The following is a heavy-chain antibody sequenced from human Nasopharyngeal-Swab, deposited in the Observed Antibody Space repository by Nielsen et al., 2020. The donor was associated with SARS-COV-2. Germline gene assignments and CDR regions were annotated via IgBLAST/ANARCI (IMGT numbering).Heavy chain of an antibody. CDR2: ISGSGGST. J-gene: IGHJ4*02. CDR3: AKDPEYSGSWFNY. V-gene: IGHV3-23*01. CDR1: GFTFSSYA. Sequence: GGSLRLSCAASGFTFSSYAMSWVRQAPGKGLEWVSAISGSGGSTYYADSVKGRFTISSDNSKNTLYLQMNSLRADDTAVYYCAKDPEYSGSWFNYWGQGALVTVSS. D-gene: IGHD1-26*01.